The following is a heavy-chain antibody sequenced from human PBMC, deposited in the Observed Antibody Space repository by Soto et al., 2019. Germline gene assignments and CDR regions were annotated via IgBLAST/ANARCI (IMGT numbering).Heavy chain of an antibody. CDR3: AKADVVATLLAAFDI. CDR2: ISYDGSSK. CDR1: GFTFSNYG. D-gene: IGHD5-12*01. V-gene: IGHV3-30*18. Sequence: QVQLVESGGGVVQPGRSLRLSCAASGFTFSNYGMHWVRQAPGKGLEWVAVISYDGSSKYYPDSVKGRFTISRDNSKNTLYLQRDSLRVEDTALYHCAKADVVATLLAAFDIWGQGTMVTVSS. J-gene: IGHJ3*02.